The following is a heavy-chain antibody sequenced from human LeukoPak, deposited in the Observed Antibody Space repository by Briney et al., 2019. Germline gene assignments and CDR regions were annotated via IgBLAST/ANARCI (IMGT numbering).Heavy chain of an antibody. CDR1: GYSINNGYY. CDR2: IYHSGST. D-gene: IGHD3-10*01. J-gene: IGHJ4*02. Sequence: SETLSLTCTVSGYSINNGYYWGWIRQPPGKGLEWIGSIYHSGSTNYNPSLKSRVTISVDRSKNQFSLKLNSVTAADTAVYYCASRPLYGSGSWPLDYWGQGTLVTVSS. V-gene: IGHV4-38-2*02. CDR3: ASRPLYGSGSWPLDY.